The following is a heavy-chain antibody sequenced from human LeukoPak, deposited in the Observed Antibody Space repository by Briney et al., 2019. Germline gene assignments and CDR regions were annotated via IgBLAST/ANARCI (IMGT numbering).Heavy chain of an antibody. CDR3: AKDKSWGIVATMSTYLDF. Sequence: GGSLRLSCAASGFTFNGYGMHWARQAPGKGLEWVALISYDGSNTVYADSVKGRFTISRDNSKNTLFLQVNSLRTEDTAVYHCAKDKSWGIVATMSTYLDFWGQGALVTVSS. J-gene: IGHJ4*02. V-gene: IGHV3-30*18. CDR1: GFTFNGYG. CDR2: ISYDGSNT. D-gene: IGHD1-26*01.